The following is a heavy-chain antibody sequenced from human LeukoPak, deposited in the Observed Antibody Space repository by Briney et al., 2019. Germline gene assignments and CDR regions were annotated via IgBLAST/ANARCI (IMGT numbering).Heavy chain of an antibody. CDR1: GASINSGSYY. CDR2: IYTSGST. J-gene: IGHJ4*02. V-gene: IGHV4-61*02. D-gene: IGHD3-16*02. Sequence: SETLSLTCTVSGASINSGSYYWTWIRQPAGTGLEWIGRIYTSGSTNYNPSLKSRVTISLDTSKNQFSLKLDSVTAADTAVYYCARDGPLVYFDYWGQGALVTVSS. CDR3: ARDGPLVYFDY.